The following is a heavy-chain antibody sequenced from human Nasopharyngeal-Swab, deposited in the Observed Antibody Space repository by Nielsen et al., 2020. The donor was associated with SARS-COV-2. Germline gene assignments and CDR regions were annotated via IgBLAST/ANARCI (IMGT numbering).Heavy chain of an antibody. D-gene: IGHD6-6*01. V-gene: IGHV3-23*01. CDR1: GFTFRSYA. CDR3: AKDIAARGAYFQH. Sequence: GESLKISCAASGFTFRSYAISWVRQAPGKGLEWVSVISGSDHTTYYADSVKGRFTISRDNAKNSLYLQMNSLRAEDTALYYCAKDIAARGAYFQHWGQGTLVTVSS. CDR2: ISGSDHTT. J-gene: IGHJ1*01.